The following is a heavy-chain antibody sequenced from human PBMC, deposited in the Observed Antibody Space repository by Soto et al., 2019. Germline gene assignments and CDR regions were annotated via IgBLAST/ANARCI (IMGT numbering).Heavy chain of an antibody. J-gene: IGHJ4*02. CDR3: ARGHKDYDFWSGHVRAKPFDY. CDR1: GGSFSGYY. CDR2: INHSGST. D-gene: IGHD3-3*01. V-gene: IGHV4-34*01. Sequence: SETLSLTCAVYGGSFSGYYWSWIRQPPGKGLEWMGEINHSGSTNYNPSLKSRVTISVDTSKNQFSLKLSSVTAADTAVYYCARGHKDYDFWSGHVRAKPFDYWGQGTLVTVSS.